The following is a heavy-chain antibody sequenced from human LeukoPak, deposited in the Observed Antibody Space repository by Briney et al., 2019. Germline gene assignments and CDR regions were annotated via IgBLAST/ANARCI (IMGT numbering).Heavy chain of an antibody. CDR3: ARGVYGSGSYYNSHFDY. J-gene: IGHJ4*02. D-gene: IGHD3-10*01. CDR1: GYTFTSYY. Sequence: ASVNVSCKASGYTFTSYYMHWVRQAPGRGLEWMGIINPSSGSTSYAQKFQGRVTMTRDTSTSTVYMELSSLRSEDTAVYYCARGVYGSGSYYNSHFDYWGQGTLVTVSS. CDR2: INPSSGST. V-gene: IGHV1-46*01.